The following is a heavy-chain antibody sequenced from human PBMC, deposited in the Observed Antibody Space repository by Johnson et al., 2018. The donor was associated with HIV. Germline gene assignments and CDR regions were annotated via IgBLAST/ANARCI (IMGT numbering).Heavy chain of an antibody. CDR3: AGWLAEAFDV. CDR2: IWYNGSNK. Sequence: QVQLVESGGGVVQPGRSLRLSCAASGFTFNNYAIHWVRQAPGKGLEWVAIIWYNGSNKSYAKSVKGRLTISRDNSRNTLYLQMNSLRAEDTAVYYCAGWLAEAFDVWGQGTMVTVSS. J-gene: IGHJ3*01. CDR1: GFTFNNYA. D-gene: IGHD6-19*01. V-gene: IGHV3-33*01.